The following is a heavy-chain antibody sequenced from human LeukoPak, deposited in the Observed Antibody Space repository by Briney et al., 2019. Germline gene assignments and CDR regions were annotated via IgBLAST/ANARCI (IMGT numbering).Heavy chain of an antibody. J-gene: IGHJ4*02. D-gene: IGHD3-9*01. CDR3: ARGPTVDYDMLTGYYHCNS. Sequence: SETQTPMCALHWQYFRGSHWSSLRQPPGKGLEWIGEINHSGTTNYQHSLKSGGTISRDTLKSQFSLKLSSVTAADTAVYYCARGPTVDYDMLTGYYHCNSGAQGTLVTVSS. CDR1: WQYFRGSH. CDR2: INHSGTT. V-gene: IGHV4-34*01.